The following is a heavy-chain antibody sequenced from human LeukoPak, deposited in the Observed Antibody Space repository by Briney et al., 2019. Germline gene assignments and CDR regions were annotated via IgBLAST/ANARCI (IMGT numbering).Heavy chain of an antibody. CDR2: INHSGST. V-gene: IGHV4-34*08. J-gene: IGHJ3*02. CDR1: GFTVSNNY. CDR3: KIYAYGGDAFDI. D-gene: IGHD3-10*01. Sequence: GSLRLSCAASGFTVSNNYMSWVRRAPGKGLEWIGEINHSGSTNYNPSLKSRVTISVDTSRSQLSLKLSSVTAADTAVYYCKIYAYGGDAFDIWGQGTMVTVSS.